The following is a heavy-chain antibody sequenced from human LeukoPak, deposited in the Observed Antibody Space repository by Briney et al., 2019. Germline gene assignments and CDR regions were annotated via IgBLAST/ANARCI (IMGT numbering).Heavy chain of an antibody. CDR1: GCTFTSYD. D-gene: IGHD2-2*01. V-gene: IGHV1-8*03. CDR2: MNPNSGNT. CDR3: ARTGLPAAMVWFDP. J-gene: IGHJ5*02. Sequence: ASVKVSCKASGCTFTSYDINWVRQATGQGLEWMGWMNPNSGNTGYAQKFQGRVTITRNTSISTAYMELSSLRSEDTAVYYCARTGLPAAMVWFDPWGQGTLVTVSS.